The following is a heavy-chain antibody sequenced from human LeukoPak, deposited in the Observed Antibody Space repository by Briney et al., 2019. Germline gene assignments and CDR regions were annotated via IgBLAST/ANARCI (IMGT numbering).Heavy chain of an antibody. V-gene: IGHV1-2*02. CDR2: INPNSGGT. D-gene: IGHD3-3*01. J-gene: IGHJ4*02. Sequence: ASVKVSCKASGYAFTGYYMHWVRQAPGQGLEWMGWINPNSGGTNYAQKFQGRVTMTRDTSISTAYMELSRLRSDDTAVYYCARAYGNTVRFFDYWGQGTLVTVSS. CDR3: ARAYGNTVRFFDY. CDR1: GYAFTGYY.